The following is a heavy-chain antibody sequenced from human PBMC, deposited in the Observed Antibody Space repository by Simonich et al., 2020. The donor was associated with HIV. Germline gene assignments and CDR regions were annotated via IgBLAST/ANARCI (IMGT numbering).Heavy chain of an antibody. J-gene: IGHJ1*01. CDR2: INHNRDGN. Sequence: QVQLVQSGAAVKKPGASVKVSCKAAGDTFTGSYMHGVRQAPGQGLEGIEWINHNRDGNNDAQKMQDRATRNRENSNSTAYMELSKLRAYDTAVYYCARIGGDFWSGYLQYFQHWGQGTLVTVSS. D-gene: IGHD3-3*01. V-gene: IGHV1-2*02. CDR1: GDTFTGSY. CDR3: ARIGGDFWSGYLQYFQH.